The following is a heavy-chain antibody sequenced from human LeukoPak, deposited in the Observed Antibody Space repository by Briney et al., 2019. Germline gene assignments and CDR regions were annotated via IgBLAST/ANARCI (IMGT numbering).Heavy chain of an antibody. CDR2: IYYSGST. D-gene: IGHD1-26*01. J-gene: IGHJ4*02. CDR1: GGSISSYY. V-gene: IGHV4-59*01. Sequence: PETLSLTCPVSGGSISSYYWSWIRQPPGKGLEWIAYIYYSGSTNYNPSLKSRVTISVDTSKNQFSLKLSSVTAADTAVYYCARFNSGSYQHYFDYWGQGTLVTVSS. CDR3: ARFNSGSYQHYFDY.